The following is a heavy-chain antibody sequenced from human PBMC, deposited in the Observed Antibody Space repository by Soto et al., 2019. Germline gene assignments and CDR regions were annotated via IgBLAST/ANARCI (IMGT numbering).Heavy chain of an antibody. V-gene: IGHV4-34*02. J-gene: IGHJ4*02. CDR1: GESFSGYY. D-gene: IGHD5-12*01. Sequence: QVQLQQWGAGLLKPSETLSLTCAVYGESFSGYYWGWTRQPPGKGLEWIGEINNTGSTNYNPSLKSQVTMSVDTSEDQFSQKLSSVTAADTAMYYCAGNIVATISSFDYWGQGTLVTVSS. CDR3: AGNIVATISSFDY. CDR2: INNTGST.